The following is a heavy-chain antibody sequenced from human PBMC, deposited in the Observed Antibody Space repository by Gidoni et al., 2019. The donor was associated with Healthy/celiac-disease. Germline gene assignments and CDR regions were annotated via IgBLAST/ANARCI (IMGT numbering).Heavy chain of an antibody. J-gene: IGHJ6*02. CDR2: IYYSGNT. CDR1: RGTVRRGSYF. V-gene: IGHV4-61*01. Sequence: QVQLQESGPGLVKPSETLSLTCTVSRGTVRRGSYFWSWIRQPPGKGLEWIGYIYYSGNTHYNPSLKSRVTMSLDTSKNQISLKLSSVTAADTAVYYCARDPYGDYSNPDYYYGVDVWGRGTTVTVSS. CDR3: ARDPYGDYSNPDYYYGVDV. D-gene: IGHD4-17*01.